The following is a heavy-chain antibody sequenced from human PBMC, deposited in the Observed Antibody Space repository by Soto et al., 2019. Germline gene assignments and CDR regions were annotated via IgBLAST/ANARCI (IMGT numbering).Heavy chain of an antibody. Sequence: EVQLVESGGVLVQPGGSLRVSCAASGFTFSTSWMNWVRQAPGKGLEWVANINGDGSEEYYVDSVRGRVTISRDNVKKSLFLQMNSLRAEDTAVYYCAAGFPPDYWGQGTLVTVSS. J-gene: IGHJ4*02. CDR2: INGDGSEE. V-gene: IGHV3-7*01. CDR1: GFTFSTSW. CDR3: AAGFPPDY. D-gene: IGHD3-10*01.